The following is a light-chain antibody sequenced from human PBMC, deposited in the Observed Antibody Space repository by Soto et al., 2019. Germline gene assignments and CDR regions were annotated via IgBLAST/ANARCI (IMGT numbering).Light chain of an antibody. V-gene: IGLV1-44*01. Sequence: QSALTQPPSASGTPGQRVTISCSGSSSNIGTNTVNWYQQFPRSAPKLLMYSSNQRPSGVPDRFSGSKSGTSASLAISGLQSEDEADYYWAAWDGSLNVVLFGGGTQLTVL. CDR2: SSN. J-gene: IGLJ3*02. CDR3: AAWDGSLNVVL. CDR1: SSNIGTNT.